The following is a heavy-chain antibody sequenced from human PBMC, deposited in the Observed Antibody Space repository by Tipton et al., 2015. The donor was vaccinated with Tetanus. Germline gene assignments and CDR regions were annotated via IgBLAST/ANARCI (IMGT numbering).Heavy chain of an antibody. CDR3: ARGRRGIIGSGSYYSLAYFDY. Sequence: CAASGVTVSSHYMSWVRQAPGKGLEWVSVNYSGGSTYYADSVKGRFTISRDNSKNTLYLQMISLRAEDTAVYYSARGRRGIIGSGSYYSLAYFDYWGQGTLVTVSS. CDR2: NYSGGST. J-gene: IGHJ4*02. CDR1: GVTVSSHY. D-gene: IGHD3-10*01. V-gene: IGHV3-53*01.